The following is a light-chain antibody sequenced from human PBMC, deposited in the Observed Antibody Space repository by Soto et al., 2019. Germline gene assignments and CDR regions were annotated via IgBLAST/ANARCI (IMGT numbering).Light chain of an antibody. V-gene: IGKV1-6*01. CDR3: LQDDSYPAT. CDR2: ATT. Sequence: AVHMTQSPSSLSASLGDRVTITCRASQGIRNDLGWYQQQPGKPPKLLIYATTTLPSGVPSRFSGSGSGTDFTPTINSLPAEDFASYYCLQDDSYPATFGAGTKVDIK. J-gene: IGKJ4*01. CDR1: QGIRND.